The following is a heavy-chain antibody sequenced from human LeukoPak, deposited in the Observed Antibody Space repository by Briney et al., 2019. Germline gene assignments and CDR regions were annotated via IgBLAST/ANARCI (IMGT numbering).Heavy chain of an antibody. J-gene: IGHJ6*03. D-gene: IGHD2-2*01. CDR1: GYTFTSYD. CDR2: MNPNSGNT. CDR3: AKARQDIVVLPAPLQRHYMDV. Sequence: ASVKVSCKASGYTFTSYDINWVRQATGQGLEWMGWMNPNSGNTGYAQKFQGRVTMTRNTSISPAYMELSSLRSEDTAVYYCAKARQDIVVLPAPLQRHYMDVWGKGTTVTVSS. V-gene: IGHV1-8*01.